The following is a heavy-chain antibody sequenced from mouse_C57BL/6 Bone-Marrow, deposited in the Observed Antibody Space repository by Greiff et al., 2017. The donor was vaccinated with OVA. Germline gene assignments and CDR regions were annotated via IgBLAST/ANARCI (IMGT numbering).Heavy chain of an antibody. CDR3: ARTGSLYWYFDV. CDR2: IDPSDSYT. V-gene: IGHV1-69*01. Sequence: QVQLQQPGAELVMPGASVKLSCKASGYTFTSYWMHWVKQRPGQGLEWIGEIDPSDSYTNYNQKFKGKSTLTVDKSSSTAYMQLSSLTSEDSAVYDCARTGSLYWYFDVWGTGTTVTVSS. J-gene: IGHJ1*03. CDR1: GYTFTSYW. D-gene: IGHD1-1*01.